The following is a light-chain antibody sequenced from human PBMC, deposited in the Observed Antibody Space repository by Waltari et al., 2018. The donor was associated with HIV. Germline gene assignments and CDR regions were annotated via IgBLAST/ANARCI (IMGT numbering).Light chain of an antibody. Sequence: SDVLTQPPSVSVAPGQTATITCGGNNIKSKNVHWYRQRPGQAPTLVVYDDSARPSGIPGRFSGSRSENTATLTIGRVEAGDEADYYCQGWDSTAGEGVFGGGTKLAVL. CDR1: NIKSKN. CDR3: QGWDSTAGEGV. J-gene: IGLJ2*01. CDR2: DDS. V-gene: IGLV3-21*02.